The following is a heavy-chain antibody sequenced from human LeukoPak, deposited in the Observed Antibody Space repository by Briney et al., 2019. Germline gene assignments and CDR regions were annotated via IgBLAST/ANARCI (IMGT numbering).Heavy chain of an antibody. Sequence: PETLSLTCAVSDYSVTSAYYWGWIRQFPGKELEWIGSIFHGETTYYNPSLESRVTISVDPSKNQFSLRLTSVTAADTAVYYCARVGSSWYWDDYWGQGTLVTVSS. CDR1: DYSVTSAYY. CDR2: IFHGETT. J-gene: IGHJ4*02. V-gene: IGHV4-38-2*01. CDR3: ARVGSSWYWDDY. D-gene: IGHD6-13*01.